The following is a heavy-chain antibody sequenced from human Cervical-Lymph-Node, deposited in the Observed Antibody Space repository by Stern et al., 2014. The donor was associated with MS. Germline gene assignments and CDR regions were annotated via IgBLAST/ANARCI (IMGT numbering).Heavy chain of an antibody. J-gene: IGHJ6*02. Sequence: VQLVQSGAEVKKPGASVKVSCEVSGYTLSEISMHWVRQAPGKGLEWMGGFDPEHGEPRYAQNFQGRVTMAEDKSTDTAYMELSSLRSEDTAVYYCATHRGRVTYYYGMDVWGQGTTVTVSS. V-gene: IGHV1-24*01. CDR2: FDPEHGEP. D-gene: IGHD2-21*02. CDR1: GYTLSEIS. CDR3: ATHRGRVTYYYGMDV.